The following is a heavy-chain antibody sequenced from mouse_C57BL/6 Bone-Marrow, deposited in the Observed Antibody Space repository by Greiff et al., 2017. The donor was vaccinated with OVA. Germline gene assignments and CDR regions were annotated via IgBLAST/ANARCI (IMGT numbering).Heavy chain of an antibody. V-gene: IGHV1-54*01. CDR1: GYAFTNYL. CDR2: INPGSGGT. J-gene: IGHJ3*01. CDR3: AREGTGTGAWFAY. D-gene: IGHD4-1*01. Sequence: QVQLQQSGAELVRPGTSVKVSCKASGYAFTNYLIEWVKQRPGQGLEWIGVINPGSGGTNYNEKFKGKSTLTADNSSSTAYMHLSSLTSEDSAVYFGAREGTGTGAWFAYWGQGTLVTVSA.